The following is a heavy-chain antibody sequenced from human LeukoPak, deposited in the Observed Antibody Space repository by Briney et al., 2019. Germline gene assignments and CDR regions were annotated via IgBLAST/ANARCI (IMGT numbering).Heavy chain of an antibody. J-gene: IGHJ4*02. CDR1: GGSFSGYY. CDR2: INHSGST. CDR3: ARGGRWLQSGYFDY. V-gene: IGHV4-34*01. D-gene: IGHD5-24*01. Sequence: SETLSLTCAVYGGSFSGYYWSWIRQPPGKGLEWIGEINHSGSTNYNPSLKSRVTISVDTSKNQFSLKLSSVTAADTAVYYCARGGRWLQSGYFDYWGQGTLVTVSS.